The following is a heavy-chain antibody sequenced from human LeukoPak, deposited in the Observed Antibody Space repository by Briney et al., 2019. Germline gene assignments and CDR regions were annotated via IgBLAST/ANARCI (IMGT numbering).Heavy chain of an antibody. D-gene: IGHD2-15*01. CDR3: AKGGSGSSYSRVDY. CDR2: ISGSGESP. Sequence: GGSLRLSCAASGFTFSSYAMSWVRQAPGKGLDWVSVISGSGESPYYANSVKGRFTISRDNSKNTLYLQMNGLRAEDTAVYYCAKGGSGSSYSRVDYWGQGTLVTVSS. CDR1: GFTFSSYA. J-gene: IGHJ4*02. V-gene: IGHV3-23*01.